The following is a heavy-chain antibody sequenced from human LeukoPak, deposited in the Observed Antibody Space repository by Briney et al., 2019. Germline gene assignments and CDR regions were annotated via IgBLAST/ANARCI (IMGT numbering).Heavy chain of an antibody. CDR2: IYFSGTT. D-gene: IGHD1/OR15-1a*01. CDR3: ASGNRRTYGMDV. V-gene: IGHV4-31*03. Sequence: SETLSLTCTVSGVSVSSGGYFWSWIRQHPGKGLEWIGNIYFSGTTYYSPSLKSRLSISVDASKNQFSLKLRSVTAADTAVYYCASGNRRTYGMDVWGQGTAVTVSS. J-gene: IGHJ6*02. CDR1: GVSVSSGGYF.